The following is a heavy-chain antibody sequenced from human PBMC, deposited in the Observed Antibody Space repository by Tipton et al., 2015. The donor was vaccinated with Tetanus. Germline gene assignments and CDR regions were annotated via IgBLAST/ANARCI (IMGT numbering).Heavy chain of an antibody. J-gene: IGHJ4*02. CDR2: IYYSGST. V-gene: IGHV4-59*01. CDR3: ARGSVMGITMVRGVLDY. Sequence: LRLSCTVSGGSISSYYWSWIRQPPGKGLEWIGYIYYSGSTNYNPSLKSRVTISVDTSKNQFSLKLSSVTAADTAVYYCARGSVMGITMVRGVLDYWGQGTLVTVSS. D-gene: IGHD3-10*01. CDR1: GGSISSYY.